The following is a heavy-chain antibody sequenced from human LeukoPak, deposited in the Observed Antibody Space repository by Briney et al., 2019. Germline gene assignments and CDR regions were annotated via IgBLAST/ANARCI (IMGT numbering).Heavy chain of an antibody. D-gene: IGHD5-18*01. V-gene: IGHV1-69*01. Sequence: SVKVSCKASGGTFSSYAISWVRQAPGQGLEWMGGIIPIFGTANYAQKFRGRVTITADESTSTAYMELSSLRSEDTAVYYCARSLSIQLWGPFDKPAPSYYYYGMDVWGQGTTVIVSS. J-gene: IGHJ6*02. CDR1: GGTFSSYA. CDR2: IIPIFGTA. CDR3: ARSLSIQLWGPFDKPAPSYYYYGMDV.